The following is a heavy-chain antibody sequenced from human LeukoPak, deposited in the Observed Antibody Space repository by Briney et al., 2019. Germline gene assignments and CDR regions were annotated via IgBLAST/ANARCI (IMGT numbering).Heavy chain of an antibody. CDR3: AKDIEVAITGHYFDL. D-gene: IGHD3-22*01. Sequence: PGGSLRLSCAASGFTFSSYAMSWVRQDPGQGLEWLSAISGSGFSTHYADSVKGRFTISRDNSKTTLFLQMNSLRAEDTALYYCAKDIEVAITGHYFDLWGRGTLVAVSS. V-gene: IGHV3-23*01. J-gene: IGHJ2*01. CDR2: ISGSGFST. CDR1: GFTFSSYA.